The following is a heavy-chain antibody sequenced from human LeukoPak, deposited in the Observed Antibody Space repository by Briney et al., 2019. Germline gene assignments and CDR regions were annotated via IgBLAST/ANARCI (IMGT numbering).Heavy chain of an antibody. CDR2: IKKDGTST. J-gene: IGHJ6*02. CDR1: GFTFVTYG. CDR3: ARENYHGLDV. V-gene: IGHV3-74*01. Sequence: GGPRRLSCAGSGFTFVTYGIPWSPKAPGKGRVWLSRIKKDGTSTSYADSVQGRFTISRDNAKNTVYVQMSSLRAEDTAVYYCARENYHGLDVWGQGTTVTVSS.